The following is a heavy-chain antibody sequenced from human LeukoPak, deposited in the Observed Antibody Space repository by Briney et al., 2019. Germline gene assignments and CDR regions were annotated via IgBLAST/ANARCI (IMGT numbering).Heavy chain of an antibody. CDR3: ARVSNYGDLYFDY. Sequence: SQTLSLTCTVSGGSISSGGYYWSWIRQHPGKGLEWIGYIYYSGSTYYNPSLKSRVTISVDTSKNQFSLKLSSVTAADTAVYYCARVSNYGDLYFDYWGQGTLVTVSS. V-gene: IGHV4-31*03. J-gene: IGHJ4*02. CDR2: IYYSGST. D-gene: IGHD4-17*01. CDR1: GGSISSGGYY.